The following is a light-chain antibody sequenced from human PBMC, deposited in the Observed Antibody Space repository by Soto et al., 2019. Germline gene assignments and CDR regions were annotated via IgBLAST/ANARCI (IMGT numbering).Light chain of an antibody. CDR2: AAS. CDR1: QVIRND. V-gene: IGKV1-17*01. Sequence: DIQMTQSPSSLSASVGDTVTITCRASQVIRNDLVWYQQKPGKAPKRLIYAASSLQGRVPSRFSGGGSGTEFTLTISSLQPEDFATYFCLQHNSYPTFGQGTRLEIK. J-gene: IGKJ5*01. CDR3: LQHNSYPT.